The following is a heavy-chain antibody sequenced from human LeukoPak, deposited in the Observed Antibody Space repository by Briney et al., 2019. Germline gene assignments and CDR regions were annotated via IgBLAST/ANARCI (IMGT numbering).Heavy chain of an antibody. D-gene: IGHD2-8*01. CDR2: INPSGGST. Sequence: ASVKVSCKASGYNFISYYMHWVRQAPGQGLEWMGIINPSGGSTSYAQKFQDRVTMTRDTSTSTVYMELSSLKSEDTAVYYCAREDVVLVDAVRCYYYGMDVWGQGTTVTVSS. CDR3: AREDVVLVDAVRCYYYGMDV. V-gene: IGHV1-46*01. CDR1: GYNFISYY. J-gene: IGHJ6*02.